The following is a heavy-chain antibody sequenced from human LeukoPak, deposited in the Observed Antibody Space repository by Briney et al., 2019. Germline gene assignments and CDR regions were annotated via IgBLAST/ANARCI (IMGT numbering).Heavy chain of an antibody. J-gene: IGHJ6*02. CDR1: GGSISSGGYY. Sequence: SETLSLTCTVSGGSISSGGYYWSWIRQHPGKGLEWIEYIYYSGSTYYNPSLKSRVTISVDTSKNQFSLKLSSVTAADTAVYYCARVGVEMATIHYYYGMDVWGQGTTVTVSS. CDR2: IYYSGST. CDR3: ARVGVEMATIHYYYGMDV. D-gene: IGHD5-24*01. V-gene: IGHV4-31*03.